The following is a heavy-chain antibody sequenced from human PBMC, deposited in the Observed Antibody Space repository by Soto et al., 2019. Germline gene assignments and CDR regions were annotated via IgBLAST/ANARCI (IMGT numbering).Heavy chain of an antibody. CDR3: EKVVVAATRHTDFDS. Sequence: ERLCSTGPFSGGSIKINNYYWAWIRQPPGKGLAWIASIYYDWITYYNPSLKSRVTISIDTSKNQFSLRLRSVTAADTAIYYCEKVVVAATRHTDFDSWGQGTLVTVYS. D-gene: IGHD2-15*01. J-gene: IGHJ4*02. CDR1: GGSIKINNYY. CDR2: IYYDWIT. V-gene: IGHV4-39*01.